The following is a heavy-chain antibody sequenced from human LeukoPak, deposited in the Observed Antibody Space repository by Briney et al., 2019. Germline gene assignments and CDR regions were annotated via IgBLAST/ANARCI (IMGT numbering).Heavy chain of an antibody. D-gene: IGHD3-10*01. Sequence: PGGSLRLSCAASGFTFSSYTMNWVRQAPGKGLEWVSGITGSGATTYYADSVKGRFTISRDNSKNTLYPQMNSLRAEDTAVYYCAKASGSGSFDYWGQGTLVTVSS. J-gene: IGHJ4*02. V-gene: IGHV3-23*01. CDR3: AKASGSGSFDY. CDR1: GFTFSSYT. CDR2: ITGSGATT.